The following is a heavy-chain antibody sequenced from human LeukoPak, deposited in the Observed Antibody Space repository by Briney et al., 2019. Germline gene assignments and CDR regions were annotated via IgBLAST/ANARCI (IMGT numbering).Heavy chain of an antibody. J-gene: IGHJ4*02. CDR1: GLTFGNYG. D-gene: IGHD2-15*01. Sequence: GGSLRLSCVASGLTFGNYGMNWVRQAPGKGLEWVSSIGGSGSTTYYADSVKGRFSISRDISKNTLYLQMNSLRAEDTAVYYCARAFCSGGSCYYFDYWGQGTLVTVSS. V-gene: IGHV3-23*01. CDR2: IGGSGSTT. CDR3: ARAFCSGGSCYYFDY.